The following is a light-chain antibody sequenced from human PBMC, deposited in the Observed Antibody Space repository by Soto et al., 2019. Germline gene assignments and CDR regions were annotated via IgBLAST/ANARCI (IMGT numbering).Light chain of an antibody. CDR3: SSYAGSNNWV. CDR2: EVS. Sequence: QSVLTQPPSASGSPGQSVTISCTGTSSDVGGYKYVSWYQQHPGKAPKLMIYEVSKRPSGVPDRFSGSKSGNMASLTVSGLQAEDEADYYCSSYAGSNNWVFGGGTKVTVL. CDR1: SSDVGGYKY. J-gene: IGLJ3*02. V-gene: IGLV2-8*01.